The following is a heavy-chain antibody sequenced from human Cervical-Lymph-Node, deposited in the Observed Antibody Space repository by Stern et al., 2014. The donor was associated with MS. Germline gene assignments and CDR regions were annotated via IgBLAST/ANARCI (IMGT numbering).Heavy chain of an antibody. CDR2: INPNIGTT. CDR1: GYTFTDSS. J-gene: IGHJ4*01. Sequence: QLVQSGAEVKKPGSSVRVSCRPSGYTFTDSSIHWVRQAPGQGLEWLGRINPNIGTTNSAQKFQGRITMTADTSISTAYMELKRLTYDDTAVYYCAREDRFFDWLSHWGQGAQVTVSS. CDR3: AREDRFFDWLSH. D-gene: IGHD3-9*01. V-gene: IGHV1-2*06.